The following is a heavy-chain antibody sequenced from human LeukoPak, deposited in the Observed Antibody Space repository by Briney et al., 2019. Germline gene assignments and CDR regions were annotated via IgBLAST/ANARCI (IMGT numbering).Heavy chain of an antibody. CDR3: AGYHNWFLNDH. Sequence: PSETLSLTCAVYGGSFSDYYWSWFRQPPGKGLEWIGEIYPSGATFYNPSLKSRVTVSKDTSKSQFSLNLRFVTAADTALYYCAGYHNWFLNDHWGQGTLVNVSS. CDR1: GGSFSDYY. V-gene: IGHV4-34*01. CDR2: IYPSGAT. J-gene: IGHJ4*02. D-gene: IGHD1-1*01.